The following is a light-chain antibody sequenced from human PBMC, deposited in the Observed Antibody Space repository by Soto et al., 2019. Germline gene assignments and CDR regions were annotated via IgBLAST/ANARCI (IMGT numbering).Light chain of an antibody. CDR2: SNN. J-gene: IGLJ2*01. Sequence: QSVLTQPPSASGTPGQRVTISCSGSSSNIGSNTVNWYQQLPGTAPKLLIYSNNQRPSGVPDRFSASKSGTSASLAISGLQFTDEAYYYCAAWEASLNGVVFGGGTQLPVL. CDR3: AAWEASLNGVV. V-gene: IGLV1-44*01. CDR1: SSNIGSNT.